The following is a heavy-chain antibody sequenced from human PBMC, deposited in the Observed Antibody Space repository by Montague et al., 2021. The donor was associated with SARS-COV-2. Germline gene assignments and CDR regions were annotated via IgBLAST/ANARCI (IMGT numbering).Heavy chain of an antibody. CDR2: IYDSGST. Sequence: SETLSLTCTVTGCSISRSNYYWDWIRQPPGKGLEWIGSIYDSGSTYYNPSLKSRVTISVDTSKNHFSLKLSSVTAADTAVYYCARRGRKLLPVATTIGGFDIWGQGTMVTVSS. J-gene: IGHJ3*02. CDR1: GCSISRSNYY. CDR3: ARRGRKLLPVATTIGGFDI. D-gene: IGHD5-12*01. V-gene: IGHV4-39*02.